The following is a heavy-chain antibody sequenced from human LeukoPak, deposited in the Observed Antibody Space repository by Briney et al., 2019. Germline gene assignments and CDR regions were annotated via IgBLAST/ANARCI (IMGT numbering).Heavy chain of an antibody. J-gene: IGHJ4*02. Sequence: GGSLRLSCAASGFTVSSNYMSWVRQAPGKGLEGVSVIYSGGSTYYADSVKGRFTISRDNSKNALYLQMNSLRAEDTAVYYCARERGDIAAAGPDYFDYWGQGTLVTVSS. CDR3: ARERGDIAAAGPDYFDY. D-gene: IGHD6-13*01. CDR1: GFTVSSNY. V-gene: IGHV3-66*01. CDR2: IYSGGST.